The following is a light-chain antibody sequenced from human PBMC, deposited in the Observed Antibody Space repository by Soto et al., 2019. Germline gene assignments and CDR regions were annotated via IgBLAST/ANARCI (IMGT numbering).Light chain of an antibody. J-gene: IGLJ2*01. Sequence: HSALTQPASVSGFPGQSITISCTGTSSDVGDYNYVSWYQQHPGNAPKLMIYDVNHRPSGVSDRFSGSKSGNTASLTISGLQAEDEANYYCSSYTSSSTVVFGGGTKLTVL. V-gene: IGLV2-14*03. CDR1: SSDVGDYNY. CDR3: SSYTSSSTVV. CDR2: DVN.